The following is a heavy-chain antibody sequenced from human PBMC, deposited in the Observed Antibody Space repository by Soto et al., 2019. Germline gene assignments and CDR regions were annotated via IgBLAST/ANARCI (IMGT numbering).Heavy chain of an antibody. Sequence: QVQLQESGPGLVKPSETLSLTCTVSGGSISSYYWSWIRQPAGKGLEWIGRIYTSGSTNYNPSLKSRVTMSVDTSKNQFSLKLSSVTAADTAVYYCARDKGTYCDFWSGYHGVDYWGQGTLVTVSS. CDR3: ARDKGTYCDFWSGYHGVDY. J-gene: IGHJ4*02. D-gene: IGHD3-3*01. CDR2: IYTSGST. V-gene: IGHV4-4*07. CDR1: GGSISSYY.